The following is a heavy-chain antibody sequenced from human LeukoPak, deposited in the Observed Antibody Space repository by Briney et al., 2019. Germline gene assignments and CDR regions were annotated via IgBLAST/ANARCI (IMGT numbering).Heavy chain of an antibody. CDR2: IYYSGTT. J-gene: IGHJ4*02. Sequence: SETLSLTCTVSGRSISSYYWSWNRQPPGKGLEWIGYIYYSGTTNYNPSIESRVTISIDTSKNHFSLKLRSVTPADTAVYYCARGPQVRLSPAAIDYWGQGTLVTVSS. CDR1: GRSISSYY. V-gene: IGHV4-59*01. CDR3: ARGPQVRLSPAAIDY. D-gene: IGHD2-2*01.